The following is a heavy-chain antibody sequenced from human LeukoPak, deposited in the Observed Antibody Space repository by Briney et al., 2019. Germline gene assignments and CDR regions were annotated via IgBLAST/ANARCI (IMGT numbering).Heavy chain of an antibody. CDR3: ARGGFCSGADCRGSFDY. J-gene: IGHJ4*02. V-gene: IGHV3-74*01. D-gene: IGHD2-15*01. CDR2: INNDGSTT. Sequence: SGGSLRLSCAASGFTFINYWMHWVRQAPGEGLVWVSHINNDGSTTTYADSVKGRFTISRDNAKNTLHLNVNSLRAEDTAVYYCARGGFCSGADCRGSFDYWGQGSLVTVSS. CDR1: GFTFINYW.